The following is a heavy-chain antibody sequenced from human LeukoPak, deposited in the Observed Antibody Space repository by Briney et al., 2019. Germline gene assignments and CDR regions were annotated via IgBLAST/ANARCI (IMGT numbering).Heavy chain of an antibody. CDR2: INPNSGGT. CDR3: ARITMVRGVRGYFDY. V-gene: IGHV1-2*02. D-gene: IGHD3-10*01. J-gene: IGHJ4*02. Sequence: GASVKVSCKASGYTFTGYYMHWVRQAPGQGLEWMGWINPNSGGTNYAQKFQGRVTMTRDTSISTAYMELSRLRSDDTAVYYCARITMVRGVRGYFDYWGQGTLVTVSS. CDR1: GYTFTGYY.